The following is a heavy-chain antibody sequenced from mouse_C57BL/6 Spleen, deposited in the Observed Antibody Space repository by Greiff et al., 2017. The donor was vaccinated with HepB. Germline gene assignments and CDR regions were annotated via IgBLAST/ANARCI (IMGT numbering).Heavy chain of an antibody. V-gene: IGHV2-9-1*01. CDR3: ARNWGQLRLQAMDY. CDR2: IWTGGGT. Sequence: VKLMESGPGLVAPSQSLSITCTVSGFSLTSYAISWVRQPPGKGLEWLGVIWTGGGTNYNSALKSRLSISKDNSKSQVFLKMNSLQTDDTARYYCARNWGQLRLQAMDYWGQGTSVTVSS. CDR1: GFSLTSYA. D-gene: IGHD3-2*02. J-gene: IGHJ4*01.